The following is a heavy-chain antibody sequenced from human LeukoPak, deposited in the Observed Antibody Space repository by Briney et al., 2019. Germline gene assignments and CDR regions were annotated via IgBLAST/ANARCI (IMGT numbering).Heavy chain of an antibody. CDR2: VSTVGPSI. D-gene: IGHD3-10*01. V-gene: IGHV3-48*02. Sequence: RTGGSLRLSCAASGFTFSSYSMNWVRKAPGRGLEWVSYVSTVGPSIHYADSVKGRFTISRDNAKNSLNLQMNSLRDEDTAVYYCAREGYYGAFDIWGQGTVVTVSS. CDR1: GFTFSSYS. CDR3: AREGYYGAFDI. J-gene: IGHJ3*02.